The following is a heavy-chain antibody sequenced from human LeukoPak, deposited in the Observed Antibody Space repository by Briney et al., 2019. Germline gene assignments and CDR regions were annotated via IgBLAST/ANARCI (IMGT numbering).Heavy chain of an antibody. Sequence: GGSLRLSCAASGFTFSSYAMHWVRQAPGKGLEWVAVISYDGSNKYYADSVKGRFTISRDNSKNTLYLQMNSLRAEDTAVYYCARGAETGTFDYWGQGTLVTVSS. CDR1: GFTFSSYA. J-gene: IGHJ4*02. CDR2: ISYDGSNK. D-gene: IGHD1-7*01. CDR3: ARGAETGTFDY. V-gene: IGHV3-30-3*01.